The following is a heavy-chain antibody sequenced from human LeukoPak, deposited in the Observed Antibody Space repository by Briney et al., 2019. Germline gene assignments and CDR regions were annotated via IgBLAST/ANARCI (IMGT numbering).Heavy chain of an antibody. J-gene: IGHJ4*02. CDR1: GFTFDDYG. V-gene: IGHV3-20*04. D-gene: IGHD3-22*01. Sequence: GGSLRLSCEASGFTFDDYGMTWVRQVPGKGPEWVCDINWNGVYTNYADSVRGRFTVSRDNARNSLSLQMNSLGAGDTAIYFCAREVKYYDGSGYPDFWGQGTLVTVSS. CDR3: AREVKYYDGSGYPDF. CDR2: INWNGVYT.